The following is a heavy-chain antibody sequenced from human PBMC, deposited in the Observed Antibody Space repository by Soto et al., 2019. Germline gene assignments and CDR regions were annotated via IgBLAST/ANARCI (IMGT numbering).Heavy chain of an antibody. CDR2: IKFDGSSI. CDR3: ARGLKYFYGVDV. V-gene: IGHV3-74*01. Sequence: EVQLVESGGGLVQPGGSLRLSCAASGFTISDYWMHWVRQAPGKGLVWVSRIKFDGSSISYADSVKGRFTISRDSAWNTLYLQMTSLRAEDTAVYYCARGLKYFYGVDVWGQGTTVTVTS. J-gene: IGHJ6*02. CDR1: GFTISDYW.